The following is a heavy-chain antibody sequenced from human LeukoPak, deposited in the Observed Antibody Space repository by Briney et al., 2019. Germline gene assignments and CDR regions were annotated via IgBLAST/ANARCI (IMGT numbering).Heavy chain of an antibody. CDR2: ISVNKGNT. J-gene: IGHJ4*02. Sequence: GASVKVSCKASGFTFNSYGISWVRQAPGRGLEWMGWISVNKGNTNYAQKLQGRVTMTTDTSTRTVYMELRSLRSDDTAVYYCASRSGTYPYYFDYWGQGTLVTVSS. CDR1: GFTFNSYG. D-gene: IGHD1-26*01. CDR3: ASRSGTYPYYFDY. V-gene: IGHV1-18*01.